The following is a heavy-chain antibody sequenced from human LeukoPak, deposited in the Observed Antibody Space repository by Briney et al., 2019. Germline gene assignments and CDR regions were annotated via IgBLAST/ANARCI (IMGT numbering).Heavy chain of an antibody. Sequence: GGSLRLSCAASGFTVSSKYMTWVRQAPGKGLEWVSAIYIDGRTFYPDSAKGRFTISRDNSKNTLYLQMNSLRAEDTAVYYCAGSYSSGWYYYYYYGMDVWGQGTTVTVS. J-gene: IGHJ6*02. CDR3: AGSYSSGWYYYYYYGMDV. D-gene: IGHD6-19*01. CDR1: GFTVSSKY. CDR2: IYIDGRT. V-gene: IGHV3-66*01.